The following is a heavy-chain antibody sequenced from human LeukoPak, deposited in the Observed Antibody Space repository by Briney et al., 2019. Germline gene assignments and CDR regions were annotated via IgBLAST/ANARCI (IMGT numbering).Heavy chain of an antibody. V-gene: IGHV1-24*01. Sequence: ASVKVSCKVSGYTLTELSMHWVRQAPGKGLEWMGGFDPEDGETIYAQKCQGRVTMTDDTSTDTAYMELSSLRSEDTAVYYCATKPDSSSNVWGQGTMVTASS. CDR2: FDPEDGET. CDR3: ATKPDSSSNV. D-gene: IGHD6-13*01. CDR1: GYTLTELS. J-gene: IGHJ3*01.